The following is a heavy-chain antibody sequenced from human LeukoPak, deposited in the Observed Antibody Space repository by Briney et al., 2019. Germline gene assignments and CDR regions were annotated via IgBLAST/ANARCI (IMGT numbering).Heavy chain of an antibody. V-gene: IGHV3-21*01. CDR2: ISGTTTYI. CDR3: ARGNNYHGSGSSYYFDY. D-gene: IGHD3-10*01. J-gene: IGHJ4*02. Sequence: PGGSLRLSCAASEFTFSSYTLNWVREAPGRGLEWISSISGTTTYIYYADSLKGRFTISRDNAKNSLYLQMNSLRAEDTAVYYCARGNNYHGSGSSYYFDYWGQGILVSVS. CDR1: EFTFSSYT.